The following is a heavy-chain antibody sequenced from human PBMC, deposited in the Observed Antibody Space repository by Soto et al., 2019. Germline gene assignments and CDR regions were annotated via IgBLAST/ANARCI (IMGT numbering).Heavy chain of an antibody. CDR3: AKEEQYTTSPTFVTIDY. V-gene: IGHV3-23*01. Sequence: GGSLRLSCAASGLTFRSYVFSWVRQAPGKGLEWVSAVSTSGGTYYAASVKGRFSISRDNSKNTVYLQMNSLRVEDTALYYCAKEEQYTTSPTFVTIDYWGQGTLVTVSS. J-gene: IGHJ4*02. CDR1: GLTFRSYV. CDR2: VSTSGGT. D-gene: IGHD2-2*02.